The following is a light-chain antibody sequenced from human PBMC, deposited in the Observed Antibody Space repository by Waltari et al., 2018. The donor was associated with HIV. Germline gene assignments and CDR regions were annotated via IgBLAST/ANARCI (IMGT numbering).Light chain of an antibody. CDR3: QQYNNYLFT. Sequence: DIQMTQSPSTLSASVGDRVTITCRASQSTSRWLAWYQQKPGKAPKLLISRVSNLESGVPSRFSGSGSGTEFTLTISSLQPDDFAVYYYQQYNNYLFTFGPGTKVDIK. V-gene: IGKV1-5*03. CDR2: RVS. J-gene: IGKJ3*01. CDR1: QSTSRW.